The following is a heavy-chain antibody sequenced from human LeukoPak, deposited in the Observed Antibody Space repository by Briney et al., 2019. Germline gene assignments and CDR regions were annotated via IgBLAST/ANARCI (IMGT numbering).Heavy chain of an antibody. CDR1: GGSISSSNW. CDR2: IYHSGST. D-gene: IGHD4-17*01. CDR3: ARGGVGDVDAFDI. Sequence: SETLSLTCAVSGGSISSSNWWSWVRPPPGKGLGWIGEIYHSGSTNYNPSLKRRVTISVDKSKNQFSLKLSSVTAADTAVYYCARGGVGDVDAFDIWGQGTMVTVSS. V-gene: IGHV4-4*02. J-gene: IGHJ3*02.